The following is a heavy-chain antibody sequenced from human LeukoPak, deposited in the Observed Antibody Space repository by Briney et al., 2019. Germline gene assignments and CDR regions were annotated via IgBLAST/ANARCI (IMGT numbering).Heavy chain of an antibody. D-gene: IGHD2-21*02. CDR3: ARDQVDVWSLAYCGGDCYPDAFDI. Sequence: GGSLRLSCAASGFTFSSYGMHWVRQAPGKGLELVAVIWYDGSNKYYADSVKGRLTISRDNSKNTLYLQMNSLRAEDTAVYYCARDQVDVWSLAYCGGDCYPDAFDIWGQGTMVTVSS. V-gene: IGHV3-33*01. CDR2: IWYDGSNK. J-gene: IGHJ3*02. CDR1: GFTFSSYG.